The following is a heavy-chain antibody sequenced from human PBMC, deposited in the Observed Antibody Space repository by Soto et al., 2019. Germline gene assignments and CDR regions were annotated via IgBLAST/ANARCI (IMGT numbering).Heavy chain of an antibody. CDR2: ISYDSSNI. CDR1: GFTFSSYG. CDR3: ARSSGGSGKLWNYYGMDV. V-gene: IGHV3-21*06. J-gene: IGHJ6*02. D-gene: IGHD3-10*01. Sequence: PGGSLRLSCAASGFTFSSYGMHWVRQAPGKGLEWVSSISYDSSNIYYADSVKGRFTISRDNAKNSLYLQMNSLRAEDTAVYYCARSSGGSGKLWNYYGMDVWGQGTTVTVS.